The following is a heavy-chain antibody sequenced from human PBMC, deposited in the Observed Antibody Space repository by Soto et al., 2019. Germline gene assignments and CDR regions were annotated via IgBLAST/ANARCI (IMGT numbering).Heavy chain of an antibody. CDR3: ARYCSSTSCLTNYYYYYYMDV. D-gene: IGHD2-2*01. CDR2: ISSSSSYI. J-gene: IGHJ6*03. V-gene: IGHV3-21*01. Sequence: GGSLRLSCAASGFTFSSYGMNWVRQAPGKGLEWVSSISSSSSYIYYADSVKGRFTISRDNAKNSLYLQMNSLRAEDTAVYYCARYCSSTSCLTNYYYYYYMDVWGKGTTVTVSS. CDR1: GFTFSSYG.